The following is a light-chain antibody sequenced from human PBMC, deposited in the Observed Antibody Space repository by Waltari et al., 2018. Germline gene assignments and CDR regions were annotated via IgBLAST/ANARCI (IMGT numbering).Light chain of an antibody. CDR3: SSYTSSSTLV. J-gene: IGLJ2*01. Sequence: QSALTQRASVSGSPGQSITISCTGTSSDVGGYHYVSWYQQHPGKAPKLMIYDVSNRPSGVSNRCSGSKSGNTASLTISGLQAEDEADYYCSSYTSSSTLVFGGGTKLTVL. CDR1: SSDVGGYHY. V-gene: IGLV2-14*03. CDR2: DVS.